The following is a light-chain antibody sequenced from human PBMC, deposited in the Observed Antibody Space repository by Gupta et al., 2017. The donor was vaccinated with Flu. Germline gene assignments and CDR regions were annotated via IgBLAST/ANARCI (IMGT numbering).Light chain of an antibody. CDR1: QGIGKD. CDR3: RQHNSYPRT. Sequence: DIQITQSPSSLSASVGDRVTITCRASQGIGKDLGWYQQKPGKAPKRLIYAASSLQSGVPSRFSGSGSGTEFTLTISSLQSEDFATYYCRQHNSYPRTFGQGTKVEIK. CDR2: AAS. V-gene: IGKV1-17*01. J-gene: IGKJ1*01.